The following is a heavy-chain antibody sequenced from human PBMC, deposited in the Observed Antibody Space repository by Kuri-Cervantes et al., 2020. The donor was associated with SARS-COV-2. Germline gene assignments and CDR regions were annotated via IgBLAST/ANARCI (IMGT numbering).Heavy chain of an antibody. V-gene: IGHV3-74*01. CDR1: GFSFSSYW. D-gene: IGHD6-13*01. CDR2: IYTEGSTA. Sequence: GGSLRLSCAASGFSFSSYWMHWVRQAPGKGLVWVSRIYTEGSTASYADSVKGRFTISRDNAKNTLFLQMNSLRAEDTAVYYCARVFGSYVAAAAAYYFDYWGQGTLVTVSS. J-gene: IGHJ4*02. CDR3: ARVFGSYVAAAAAYYFDY.